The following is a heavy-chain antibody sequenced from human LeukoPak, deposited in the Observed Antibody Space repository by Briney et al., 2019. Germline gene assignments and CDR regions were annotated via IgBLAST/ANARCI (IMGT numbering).Heavy chain of an antibody. V-gene: IGHV4-38-2*02. CDR3: ARLVGGLYYFDY. D-gene: IGHD1-26*01. J-gene: IGHJ4*02. CDR1: GYSISSGYY. Sequence: PSETLSLTCTVSGYSISSGYYWGWIRQPPGKGLEWIGSIYHSGSTYYNPSLKSRVTISVDTSKNQFSLKLSSVTAADTAVYYCARLVGGLYYFDYWGQGTLVTVSA. CDR2: IYHSGST.